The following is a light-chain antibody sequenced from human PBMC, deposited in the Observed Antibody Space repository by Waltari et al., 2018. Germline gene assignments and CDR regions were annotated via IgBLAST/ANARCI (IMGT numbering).Light chain of an antibody. CDR2: WAS. V-gene: IGKV4-1*01. Sequence: DIVMTQSPDSLDVSLGERATIHCKSSQSVLYSSNNKNYLAWYQQTPGQPPKLLIYWASTRQSGVPDRFSGSGSGTDFTLTSSSLQAEDVAVYYCQQYYSTPRTFGQGTKVEIK. J-gene: IGKJ1*01. CDR3: QQYYSTPRT. CDR1: QSVLYSSNNKNY.